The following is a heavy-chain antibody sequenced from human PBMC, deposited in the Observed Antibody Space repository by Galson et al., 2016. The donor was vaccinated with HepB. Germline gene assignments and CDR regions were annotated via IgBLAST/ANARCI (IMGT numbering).Heavy chain of an antibody. J-gene: IGHJ4*02. CDR1: GFTFSKAW. CDR2: ISGRGGST. CDR3: ARGSSGSSGC. V-gene: IGHV3-23*01. Sequence: SLRLSCAASGFTFSKAWMGWVRQAPGKGLEWVSAISGRGGSTYYVDSVKGRFTISRDNSKNTLFLQMNNLRVEDTAVYYCARGSSGSSGCWGQGTLVTVSS. D-gene: IGHD6-6*01.